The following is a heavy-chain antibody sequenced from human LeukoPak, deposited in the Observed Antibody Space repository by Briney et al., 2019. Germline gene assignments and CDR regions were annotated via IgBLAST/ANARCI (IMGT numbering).Heavy chain of an antibody. CDR3: ATSGWYLLPGVY. V-gene: IGHV4-39*01. J-gene: IGHJ4*02. CDR2: IYYSGST. CDR1: GDSISSTNYY. Sequence: PSETLSLTCTVSGDSISSTNYYWGWIRQPPGKGLEGIGSIYYSGSTYYNPSLESRLTISVDTSKNQFSLKLSSVTAADTAVYYCATSGWYLLPGVYWGQGTLVTVSS. D-gene: IGHD6-19*01.